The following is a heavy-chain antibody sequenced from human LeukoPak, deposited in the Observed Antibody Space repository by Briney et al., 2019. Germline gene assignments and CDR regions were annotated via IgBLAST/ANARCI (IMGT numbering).Heavy chain of an antibody. D-gene: IGHD1-26*01. J-gene: IGHJ4*02. V-gene: IGHV3-21*01. CDR3: ASGSPAGDY. CDR2: ISSSKSYI. Sequence: GGSLRLSCAASGFPFSNYWMHWVRQAPGKGLEWVSSISSSKSYIFYADSVKGRFTISRDNAKNSLYLEMTSLRAEDTAVYYCASGSPAGDYWGQGTLVTVSS. CDR1: GFPFSNYW.